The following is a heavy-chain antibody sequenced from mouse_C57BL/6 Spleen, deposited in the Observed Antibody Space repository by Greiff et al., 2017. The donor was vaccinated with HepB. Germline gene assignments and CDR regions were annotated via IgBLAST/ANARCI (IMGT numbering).Heavy chain of an antibody. D-gene: IGHD2-4*01. CDR1: GYTFTSYW. Sequence: VQLQQSGAELAKPGASVKLSCKASGYTFTSYWTHWVKPRPGQGLERIGYINPSSGYTKYNQKCKDKAKLTADNSSSTAYMHLSSLTYEDSAVYDGASEYDDDDSWGQGTTLTHSS. J-gene: IGHJ2*01. CDR2: INPSSGYT. CDR3: ASEYDDDDS. V-gene: IGHV1-7*01.